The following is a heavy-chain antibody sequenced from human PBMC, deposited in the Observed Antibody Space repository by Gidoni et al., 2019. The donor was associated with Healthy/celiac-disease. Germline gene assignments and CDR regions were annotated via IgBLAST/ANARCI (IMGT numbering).Heavy chain of an antibody. D-gene: IGHD6-6*01. V-gene: IGHV4-39*01. J-gene: IGHJ4*02. CDR2: IYYSGST. CDR3: ASSSSSPDLFDY. CDR1: GGSISSSSYY. Sequence: QLQLQESGAGLVKPSETLSRTGTVSGGSISSSSYYWGWIRQPPGKGLEWIGSIYYSGSTYYNPSLKSRVTISVDTSKNQFSLKLSSVTAADTAVYYCASSSSSPDLFDYWGQGTLVTVSS.